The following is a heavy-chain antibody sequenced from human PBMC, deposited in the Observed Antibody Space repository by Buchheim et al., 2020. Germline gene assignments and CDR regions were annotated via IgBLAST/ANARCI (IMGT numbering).Heavy chain of an antibody. Sequence: QVQLQESGPGLVKTSQTLSLTCTVSGGSISGGTFFWNWIRQPAGKGLEWIGRIYTSGSTNYSPSLKNRVSISIDTSNNQFSLKLDSMTAADTGMYYCVRMRGDGYTRPLWGPGTL. V-gene: IGHV4-61*02. CDR2: IYTSGST. J-gene: IGHJ4*02. D-gene: IGHD5-24*01. CDR1: GGSISGGTFF. CDR3: VRMRGDGYTRPL.